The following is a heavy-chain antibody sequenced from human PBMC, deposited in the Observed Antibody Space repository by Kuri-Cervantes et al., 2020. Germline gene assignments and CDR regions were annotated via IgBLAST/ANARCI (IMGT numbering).Heavy chain of an antibody. CDR2: IYYSGST. CDR3: AYYHCSGGSCYFDY. J-gene: IGHJ4*02. V-gene: IGHV4-59*01. CDR1: GGSISSYY. Sequence: SETLSLTCTVSGGSISSYYWSWIRQPPGKGLGWIGYIYYSGSTNYNPSLKSRVTISVDTSKNQFSLKLSSVTAADTAVYYCAYYHCSGGSCYFDYWGQGTLVTVSS. D-gene: IGHD2-15*01.